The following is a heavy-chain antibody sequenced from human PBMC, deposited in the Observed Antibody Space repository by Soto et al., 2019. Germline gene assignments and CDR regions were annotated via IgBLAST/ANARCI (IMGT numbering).Heavy chain of an antibody. V-gene: IGHV1-18*01. CDR2: ISAYNGNT. Sequence: GPSVKGSRKASCSRFPRPSIRWVRQAPGQRLEWMGWISAYNGNTNYAQKLQGRVTMTTDTSTSTAYMELRSLRSDDTSVYFFFID. J-gene: IGHJ3*02. CDR3: FID. CDR1: CSRFPRPS. D-gene: IGHD3-3*01.